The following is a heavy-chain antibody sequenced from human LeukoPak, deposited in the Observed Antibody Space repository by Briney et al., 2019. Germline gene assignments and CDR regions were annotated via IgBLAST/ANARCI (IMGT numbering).Heavy chain of an antibody. CDR3: AKDHYDFWSGYSYYYYYYYMDV. CDR2: IRYDGSNK. J-gene: IGHJ6*03. Sequence: GGSLRLSCAASGFTFSSYGMHWVRQAPGKGLEWVAFIRYDGSNKYYADSVKGRFTISRDNSKNTLYLQMNSLRAEDTAVYYCAKDHYDFWSGYSYYYYYYYMDVWGKGTTVTVSS. D-gene: IGHD3-3*01. CDR1: GFTFSSYG. V-gene: IGHV3-30*02.